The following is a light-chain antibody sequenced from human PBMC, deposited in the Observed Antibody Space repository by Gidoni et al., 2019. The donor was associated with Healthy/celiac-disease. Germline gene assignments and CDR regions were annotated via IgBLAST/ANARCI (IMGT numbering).Light chain of an antibody. V-gene: IGKV1-5*03. CDR1: QSISSW. CDR3: QQYNRYLYT. Sequence: DIQLTQSPSTLSASVGDRVTITCRASQSISSWLAWYQQKPGKAPKLLIYKASSLESGVPSRFSGSGSGTEFTLTISSLQPDDFATYYCQQYNRYLYTFXXXTKLEIK. J-gene: IGKJ2*01. CDR2: KAS.